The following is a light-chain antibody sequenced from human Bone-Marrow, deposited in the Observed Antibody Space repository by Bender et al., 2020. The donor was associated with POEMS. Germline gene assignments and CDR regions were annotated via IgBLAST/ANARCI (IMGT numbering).Light chain of an antibody. J-gene: IGLJ3*02. CDR1: SSNIGAHA. Sequence: QSVLTQPPSASGTPGQRVTISCSAGSSNIGAHAVNWYQHLPGAAPTLLIYSSHRRPSEVPDRFSGSRSGTSASLAISVLQSEDEADYYCAVWYDGLNGWVLGGGTKVTVL. V-gene: IGLV1-44*01. CDR2: SSH. CDR3: AVWYDGLNGWV.